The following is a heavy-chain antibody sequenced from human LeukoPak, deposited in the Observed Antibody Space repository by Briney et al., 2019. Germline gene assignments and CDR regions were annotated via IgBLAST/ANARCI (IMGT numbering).Heavy chain of an antibody. CDR2: ITTSGNTI. CDR1: GFTFRSYE. D-gene: IGHD2-15*01. Sequence: GGSLRLSCAASGFTFRSYEMNWVRQAPRQGLTWVSYITTSGNTIHFTDSVQGRFTLSRDNANNSLYLQVNSLNARDTAVFYFAGTSKGYCSGGNCYVHHYMDVWGKGTTVTVSS. V-gene: IGHV3-48*03. CDR3: AGTSKGYCSGGNCYVHHYMDV. J-gene: IGHJ6*03.